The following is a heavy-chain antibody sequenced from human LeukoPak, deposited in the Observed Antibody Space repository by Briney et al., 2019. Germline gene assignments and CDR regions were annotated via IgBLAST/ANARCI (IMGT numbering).Heavy chain of an antibody. CDR3: VRGTGY. CDR2: ISSNGDNT. CDR1: GFTFSTYV. V-gene: IGHV3-64D*06. J-gene: IGHJ4*02. Sequence: GGSLRLSCSVSGFTFSTYVMHWVRQAPGKGLEYVSSISSNGDNTYYADSVKGRFTISRDNSKNTLYLQMSRLRADDTAVYYCVRGTGYWGQGTLVTVSS.